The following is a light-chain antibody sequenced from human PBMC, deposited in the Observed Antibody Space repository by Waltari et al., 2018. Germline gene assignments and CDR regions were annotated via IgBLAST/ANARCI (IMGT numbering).Light chain of an antibody. CDR1: QSVSSTY. V-gene: IGKV3-20*01. CDR3: QQYGRSPWT. Sequence: IVLTQSPGTLSLSPGVRATLSRRASQSVSSTYLAWYQQKPGQAPRLLIYGASSRATGIPDRFSGSGSGTDFTLTISTLEPEDFAVYYCQQYGRSPWTFGQGTKVEIK. CDR2: GAS. J-gene: IGKJ1*01.